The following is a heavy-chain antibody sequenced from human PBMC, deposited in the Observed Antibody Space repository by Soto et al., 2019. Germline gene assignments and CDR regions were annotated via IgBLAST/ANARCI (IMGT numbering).Heavy chain of an antibody. J-gene: IGHJ6*02. V-gene: IGHV1-18*01. CDR2: ISGYNGNT. Sequence: QVQLVQSGAEVKKPGASVKVSCKASGYNFSKYGITWVRQAPGHGLEWLGWISGYNGNTHFAQRLQGRVNMTADTSTRTAYMGVTSLRPDDTAIYYCARVATLIPIFHGLDAWGQGTTVTVSS. D-gene: IGHD3-3*01. CDR3: ARVATLIPIFHGLDA. CDR1: GYNFSKYG.